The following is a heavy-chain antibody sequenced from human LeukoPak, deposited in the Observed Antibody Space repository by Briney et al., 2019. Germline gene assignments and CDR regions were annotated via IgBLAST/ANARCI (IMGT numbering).Heavy chain of an antibody. CDR3: ARDLPDSYGPEGNWYFDL. CDR2: IDRNGDST. V-gene: IGHV3-20*04. J-gene: IGHJ2*01. CDR1: GFTFDDYG. Sequence: GGSLRLSCAASGFTFDDYGMSWVRQAPGKGLEWVSGIDRNGDSTGYADSVEGRFTISRDNAKNTLYLQMNSLRAEDTAVYYCARDLPDSYGPEGNWYFDLWGRGTLVTVSS. D-gene: IGHD5-18*01.